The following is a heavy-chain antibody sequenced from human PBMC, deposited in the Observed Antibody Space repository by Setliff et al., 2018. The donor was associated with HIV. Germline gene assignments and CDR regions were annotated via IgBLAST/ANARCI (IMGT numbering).Heavy chain of an antibody. CDR3: ARDQVSMVRAVRLVA. CDR2: FDLEDGET. J-gene: IGHJ1*01. D-gene: IGHD3-10*01. CDR1: GYSVTELS. Sequence: GASVKVSCKVSGYSVTELSIHWVRQAPGKGLEWMGSFDLEDGETIYAQKFQGRVTMTEDTSTDTAYMELRSLRSEDTAVYYCARDQVSMVRAVRLVAWGQGSLVTVSS. V-gene: IGHV1-24*01.